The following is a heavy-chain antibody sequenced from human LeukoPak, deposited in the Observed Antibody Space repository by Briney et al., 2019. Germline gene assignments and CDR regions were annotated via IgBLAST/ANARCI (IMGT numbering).Heavy chain of an antibody. CDR3: ATDRGYSSGWSSVSTFGY. CDR2: ISAYNGNT. D-gene: IGHD6-19*01. CDR1: GYTFTSYG. Sequence: ASVKVSCKASGYTFTSYGISWVRQAPGQGLEWMGWISAYNGNTNYAQKLQGRVTMTTDTSTSTAYMELGSLRSDDTAVYYCATDRGYSSGWSSVSTFGYWGQGTLVTVSS. J-gene: IGHJ4*02. V-gene: IGHV1-18*01.